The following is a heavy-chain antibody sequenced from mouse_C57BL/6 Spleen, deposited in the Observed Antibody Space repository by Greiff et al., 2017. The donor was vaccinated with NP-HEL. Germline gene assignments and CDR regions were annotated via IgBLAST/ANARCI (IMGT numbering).Heavy chain of an antibody. V-gene: IGHV5-9-1*02. CDR3: TRGGYGSSYDAMDY. J-gene: IGHJ4*01. Sequence: EVQVVESGEGLVKPGGSLKLSCAASGFTFSSYAMSWVRQTPEKRLEWVAYISSGGDYIYYADTVKGRFTISRDNARNTLYLQMSSLKSEDTAMYYCTRGGYGSSYDAMDYWGQRTSVTVSS. CDR2: ISSGGDYI. CDR1: GFTFSSYA. D-gene: IGHD1-1*01.